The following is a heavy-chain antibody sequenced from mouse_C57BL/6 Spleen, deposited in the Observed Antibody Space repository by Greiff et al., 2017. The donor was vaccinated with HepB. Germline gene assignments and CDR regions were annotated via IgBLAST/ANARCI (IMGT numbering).Heavy chain of an antibody. Sequence: EVHLVESGGGLVKPGGSLKLSCAASGFTFSDYGMHWVRQAPEKGLEWVAYISSGSSTIYYADTVKGRFTISRDNATNTLFMQMTSLRSEDTAMYYCARVYDGSPMDYWGQGTSVTVSS. CDR3: ARVYDGSPMDY. J-gene: IGHJ4*01. CDR1: GFTFSDYG. D-gene: IGHD1-1*01. V-gene: IGHV5-17*01. CDR2: ISSGSSTI.